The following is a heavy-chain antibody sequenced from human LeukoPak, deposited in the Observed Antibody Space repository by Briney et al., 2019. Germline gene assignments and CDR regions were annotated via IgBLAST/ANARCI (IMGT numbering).Heavy chain of an antibody. CDR1: GFTFSIYA. CDR3: AQRAQLPKRHFDY. J-gene: IGHJ4*02. Sequence: QTGGSLRLSCAASGFTFSIYAMSWVRQAPGKGLEWVSTITDSGDATYHADSVKGRFTISRDNSKNTLYLQMNSLRAEDTAVYYCAQRAQLPKRHFDYWGQGTLVTVSS. D-gene: IGHD2-2*01. V-gene: IGHV3-23*01. CDR2: ITDSGDAT.